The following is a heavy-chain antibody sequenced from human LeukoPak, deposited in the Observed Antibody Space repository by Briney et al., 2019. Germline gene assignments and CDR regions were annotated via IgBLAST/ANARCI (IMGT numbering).Heavy chain of an antibody. CDR2: IYTSGST. D-gene: IGHD5-12*01. Sequence: SQTLSLTCTVSGASINSGSYYWTWIRQPAGRGLEWIGRIYTSGSTNYNPSLKSRVTISLDTSRNHFSLKLDSVTAADTAVYYCARVDIVATTTFDYWGQGTLVTVSS. V-gene: IGHV4-61*02. CDR3: ARVDIVATTTFDY. CDR1: GASINSGSYY. J-gene: IGHJ4*02.